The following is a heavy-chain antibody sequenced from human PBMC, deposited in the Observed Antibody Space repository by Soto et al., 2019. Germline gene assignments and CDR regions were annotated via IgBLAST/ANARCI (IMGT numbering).Heavy chain of an antibody. CDR3: AKIGYCSGGSCYIDAFDI. CDR2: ISYDGSNK. Sequence: PVGSLRLSCAASGFTFSSYGMHWVRQAPGKGLEWVAVISYDGSNKYYADSVKGRFTISRDNSKNTLYLQMNSLRAEDTAVYYCAKIGYCSGGSCYIDAFDIWGQGTMVTVSS. D-gene: IGHD2-15*01. V-gene: IGHV3-30*18. J-gene: IGHJ3*02. CDR1: GFTFSSYG.